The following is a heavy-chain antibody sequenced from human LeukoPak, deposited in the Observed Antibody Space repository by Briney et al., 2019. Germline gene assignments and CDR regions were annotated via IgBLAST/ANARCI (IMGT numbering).Heavy chain of an antibody. V-gene: IGHV3-74*01. CDR2: INSDGSST. D-gene: IGHD6-19*01. CDR1: GFTFSSYW. J-gene: IGHJ4*02. CDR3: ARSGYSSGWYVNY. Sequence: GGSLRLSCAASGFTFSSYWMHWVRQVPGEGLVWVSRINSDGSSTSYADSVKGRFTISRDNAKNTLFLQMNSLRAEDTAVYYCARSGYSSGWYVNYWGQGTLVTVSS.